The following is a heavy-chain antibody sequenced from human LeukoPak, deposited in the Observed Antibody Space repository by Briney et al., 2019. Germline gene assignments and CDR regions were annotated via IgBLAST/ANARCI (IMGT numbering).Heavy chain of an antibody. CDR2: ISYDGSNK. V-gene: IGHV3-30-3*01. Sequence: GGSLRLSCAASGFTFSIYAMHWVRQAPGKGLEWVAVISYDGSNKYYADSVKGRFTISRDNSKNTLYLQMNSLRAEDTAVYYCARPIGYCSSTSCYPLDYWGQGTLVTVSS. CDR3: ARPIGYCSSTSCYPLDY. J-gene: IGHJ4*02. CDR1: GFTFSIYA. D-gene: IGHD2-2*01.